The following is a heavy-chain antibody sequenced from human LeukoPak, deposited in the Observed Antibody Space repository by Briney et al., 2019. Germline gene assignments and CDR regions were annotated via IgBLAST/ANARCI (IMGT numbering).Heavy chain of an antibody. CDR2: IYYSGST. Sequence: PSETLSLTCTVSGGSISSSSYYWGWIRQPPGKGLEWIGSIYYSGSTYYNPSLKSRVTISVDTSKNQFSLKLSSVTAADTAVYYCARDKGTSYLSSFDYWGQGTLVTVSS. V-gene: IGHV4-39*07. CDR3: ARDKGTSYLSSFDY. CDR1: GGSISSSSYY. D-gene: IGHD6-6*01. J-gene: IGHJ4*02.